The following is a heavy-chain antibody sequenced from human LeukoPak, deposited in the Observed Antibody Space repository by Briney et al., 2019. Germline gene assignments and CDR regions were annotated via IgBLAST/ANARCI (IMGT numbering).Heavy chain of an antibody. CDR3: ATVLRFF. V-gene: IGHV3-30-3*01. CDR2: ISYDGSNK. CDR1: EFTFSSYA. Sequence: GRSLRLSCAASEFTFSSYAMHWVRQAPGKGLEWVAVISYDGSNKYYADSVKGRFTISRDNSKNTLYLQMNSLRAEDTAVYYCATVLRFFWGQGTLVTVSS. J-gene: IGHJ4*02. D-gene: IGHD3-3*01.